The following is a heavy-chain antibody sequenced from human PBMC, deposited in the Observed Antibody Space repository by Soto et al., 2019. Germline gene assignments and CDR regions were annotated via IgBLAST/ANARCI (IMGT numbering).Heavy chain of an antibody. CDR1: GGSISSYY. J-gene: IGHJ4*02. CDR3: ARVSPFWSGYYDFDY. CDR2: IYYSGST. Sequence: SETLSLTCTVSGGSISSYYWSWIRQPPGKGLEWIGYIYYSGSTNYNPSLKSRVTISVDTSKNQFSLKLSSVTAADTAVYYCARVSPFWSGYYDFDYWGQGTLVTVSS. V-gene: IGHV4-59*01. D-gene: IGHD3-3*01.